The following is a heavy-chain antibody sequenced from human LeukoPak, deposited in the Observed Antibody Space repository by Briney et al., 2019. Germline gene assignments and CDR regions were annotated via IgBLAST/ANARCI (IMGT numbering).Heavy chain of an antibody. D-gene: IGHD4-23*01. Sequence: ASVKVSCKASGYTFINYYIHWVRQAPGQGREGMAIINPSGCTTSYAQKFQGRVTMTRDTSTSTVYMELRSMRSDDTAVYYCAREYVGGYDYWGQGTLITVSS. V-gene: IGHV1-46*01. CDR3: AREYVGGYDY. CDR1: GYTFINYY. CDR2: INPSGCTT. J-gene: IGHJ4*02.